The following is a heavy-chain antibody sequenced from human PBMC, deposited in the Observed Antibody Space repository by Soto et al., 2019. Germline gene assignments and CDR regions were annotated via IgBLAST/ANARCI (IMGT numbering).Heavy chain of an antibody. CDR2: VYYSGIT. D-gene: IGHD2-21*01. J-gene: IGHJ4*02. Sequence: PSETLSLTCTVSGGSINNGDYYWSWIRQPPEKGLEWIGSVYYSGITYYNPSLKSRVTISVDTSKKQFSLDLSSVTAADTAVYYCVSQVPGIANYFDYWGQGALVTVSS. CDR1: GGSINNGDYY. V-gene: IGHV4-39*01. CDR3: VSQVPGIANYFDY.